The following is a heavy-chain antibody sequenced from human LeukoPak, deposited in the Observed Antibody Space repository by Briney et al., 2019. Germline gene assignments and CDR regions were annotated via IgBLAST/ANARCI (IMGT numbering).Heavy chain of an antibody. J-gene: IGHJ1*01. CDR2: INHSGST. D-gene: IGHD6-13*01. CDR3: ARQRPYSSSWYDFQY. V-gene: IGHV4-34*01. Sequence: KPSETLSLTCAVYGGSFSGYYWSWIRQPPGKGLEWIGEINHSGSTNYNPSLKSRVTISEDTSKNQFSLKLSSVTAADTAVYFCARQRPYSSSWYDFQYWGQGTLVTVSS. CDR1: GGSFSGYY.